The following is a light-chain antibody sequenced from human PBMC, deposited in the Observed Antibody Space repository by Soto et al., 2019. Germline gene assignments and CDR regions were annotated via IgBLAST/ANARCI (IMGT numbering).Light chain of an antibody. J-gene: IGKJ2*01. CDR3: QQRFNWPPMYT. CDR1: QSVSSY. CDR2: DAS. V-gene: IGKV3-11*01. Sequence: EIVLTQSPATLSLSPGERATLSCRASQSVSSYLAWYQQKPGQAPRLLIYDASNRATGIPARFSGSGSGTDFTLTISSLDPEDFAVYYCQQRFNWPPMYTFGQGTKLEIK.